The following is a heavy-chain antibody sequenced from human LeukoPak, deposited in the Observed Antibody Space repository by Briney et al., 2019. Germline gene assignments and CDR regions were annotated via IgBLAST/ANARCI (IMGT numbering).Heavy chain of an antibody. V-gene: IGHV3-23*01. J-gene: IGHJ4*02. D-gene: IGHD2-2*01. CDR3: VSRYAVVPAAHFDY. CDR2: ISASGGST. Sequence: GSLRLSCAASGFTFSNYAMSWVRQAPGKGLEWVSAISASGGSTYYADSVKGRFTISRDNAKNSLYLQMNSLRAEDTAVYYCVSRYAVVPAAHFDYWGQGTLVTVSS. CDR1: GFTFSNYA.